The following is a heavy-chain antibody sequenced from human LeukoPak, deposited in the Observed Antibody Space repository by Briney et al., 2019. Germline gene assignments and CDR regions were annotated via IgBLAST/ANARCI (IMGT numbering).Heavy chain of an antibody. CDR3: ARVAPGFPGKGIDYGADY. J-gene: IGHJ4*02. D-gene: IGHD4-17*01. CDR2: IYYSGST. CDR1: GGSISSYY. V-gene: IGHV4-59*01. Sequence: SETLSLTCTVSGGSISSYYWSWIRQPPGKGLEWIGYIYYSGSTNYNPSLKSRVTISVDTSKNQFSLKLSSVTAADTAVYYCARVAPGFPGKGIDYGADYWGQGTLVTVSS.